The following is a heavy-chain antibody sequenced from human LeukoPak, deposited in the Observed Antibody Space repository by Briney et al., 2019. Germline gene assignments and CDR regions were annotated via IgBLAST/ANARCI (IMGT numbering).Heavy chain of an antibody. CDR2: FDPEDGEA. CDR3: ARELYYYDSSGYPAFDY. V-gene: IGHV1-24*01. J-gene: IGHJ4*02. CDR1: GYTLTELS. Sequence: ASVKVSCKVSGYTLTELSMHWVRQAPGKGLEWMGGFDPEDGEAIYAQKFQGRVTITADKSTSTAYMELSSLRSEDTAVYYCARELYYYDSSGYPAFDYWGQGTLVTASS. D-gene: IGHD3-22*01.